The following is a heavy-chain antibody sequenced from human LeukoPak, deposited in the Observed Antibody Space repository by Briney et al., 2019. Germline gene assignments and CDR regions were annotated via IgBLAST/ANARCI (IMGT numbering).Heavy chain of an antibody. J-gene: IGHJ4*02. CDR2: FYTSGST. CDR3: VRGAAGADY. D-gene: IGHD4/OR15-4a*01. Sequence: PSQTLSLTCTVSGGSISSGSYYWSWIRQPVGKGLEWIGRFYTSGSTNYNPSLKSRVTISVDTSKNQFSLNLTSVTAADTAVYYCVRGAAGADYWGQGALVTVSS. V-gene: IGHV4-61*02. CDR1: GGSISSGSYY.